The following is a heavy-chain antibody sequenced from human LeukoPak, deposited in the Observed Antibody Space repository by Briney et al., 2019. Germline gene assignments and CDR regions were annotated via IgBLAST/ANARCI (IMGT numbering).Heavy chain of an antibody. Sequence: SETLSLTCTVSGGSISSSSYYWGWIRQPPGKGLEWIGSIYHSGSTYFNPSLKSRITISVDTSKNQFSLKLSSVTAADTAVYYCARETVGATTVFDYWGQGTLVTVSS. CDR3: ARETVGATTVFDY. CDR2: IYHSGST. V-gene: IGHV4-39*07. J-gene: IGHJ4*02. CDR1: GGSISSSSYY. D-gene: IGHD1-26*01.